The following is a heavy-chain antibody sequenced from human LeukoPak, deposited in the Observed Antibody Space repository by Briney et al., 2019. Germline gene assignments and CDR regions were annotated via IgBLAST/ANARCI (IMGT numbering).Heavy chain of an antibody. J-gene: IGHJ4*02. CDR2: IYYSGST. D-gene: IGHD1-26*01. Sequence: SETLSLTCTVSGGSISSYYWSWIRQPPGKGLEWIGYIYYSGSTNYNPSLKSRVTISVDTSKNQFSLKLSSVTAADTAVYYCARGEWELLVDWGQGTLATVSS. V-gene: IGHV4-59*08. CDR1: GGSISSYY. CDR3: ARGEWELLVD.